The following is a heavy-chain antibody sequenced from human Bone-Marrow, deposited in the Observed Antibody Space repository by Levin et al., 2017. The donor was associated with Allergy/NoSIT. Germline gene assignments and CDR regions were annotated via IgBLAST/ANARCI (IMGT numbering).Heavy chain of an antibody. D-gene: IGHD3-10*01. Sequence: GESLKISCAASGFTFSSYAMSWVRQAPGKGLEWVSAISGSGGSTYYADSVKGRFTISRDNSKNTLYLQMNSLRAEDTAVYYCAKDLGGSDPPNWFDPWGQGTLVTVSS. V-gene: IGHV3-23*01. CDR1: GFTFSSYA. CDR3: AKDLGGSDPPNWFDP. CDR2: ISGSGGST. J-gene: IGHJ5*02.